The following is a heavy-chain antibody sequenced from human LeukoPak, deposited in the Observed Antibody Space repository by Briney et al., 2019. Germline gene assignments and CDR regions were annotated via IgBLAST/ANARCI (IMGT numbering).Heavy chain of an antibody. CDR2: ISGDGTEA. J-gene: IGHJ4*02. CDR3: AKGGHYSFFDY. D-gene: IGHD4-11*01. V-gene: IGHV3-23*01. CDR1: GLIFRNYA. Sequence: GGSLRLSCTASGLIFRNYAMTWVRQAPRKGLEWVSTISGDGTEAFYADSVKGRFTISRDNSKNTHYLQMSSLRAEDTGIYYCAKGGHYSFFDYWGQGTLVTVSS.